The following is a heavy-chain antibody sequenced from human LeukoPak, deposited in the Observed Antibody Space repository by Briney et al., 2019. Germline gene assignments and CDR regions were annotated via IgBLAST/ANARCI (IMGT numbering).Heavy chain of an antibody. CDR2: IYYSGST. V-gene: IGHV4-59*11. J-gene: IGHJ4*02. Sequence: PSETLSLTCTVSGGSISSHYWSWIRQPPGKGLEWIGYIYYSGSTNYNPSLKSRVTISVDTSKNQFSLKLSSVTAADTAMYYCARKDGDYWGQGTLVTVSS. CDR1: GGSISSHY. CDR3: ARKDGDY.